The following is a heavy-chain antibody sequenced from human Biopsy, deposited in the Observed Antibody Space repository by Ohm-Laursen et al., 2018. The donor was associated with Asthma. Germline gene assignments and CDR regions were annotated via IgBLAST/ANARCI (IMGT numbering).Heavy chain of an antibody. D-gene: IGHD3-3*01. J-gene: IGHJ4*02. CDR2: INVEGTTT. CDR3: ASRGGDFWSGYYMDY. V-gene: IGHV3-74*01. CDR1: GFTFTDYW. Sequence: SLRLSCTASGFTFTDYWMHWVRQAPGKGLVWVSRINVEGTTTNYADSVRGRFTISRDNAKNTLYLQMNSLRAEDTAVYYCASRGGDFWSGYYMDYWGQGTLVTVSS.